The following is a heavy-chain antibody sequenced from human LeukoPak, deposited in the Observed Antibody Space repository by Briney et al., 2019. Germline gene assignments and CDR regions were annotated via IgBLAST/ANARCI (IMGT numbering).Heavy chain of an antibody. Sequence: PSETLSLTCTVSGGSISSGGYYWSWIRPHPGKGLEWIGYIYYSGSTYYNPSLKSRVTISVDTSKNQFSLKLSSVTAADTAVYYCARAERGSSGYPYYFDYWGQGTLVTVSS. CDR2: IYYSGST. J-gene: IGHJ4*02. V-gene: IGHV4-31*03. CDR1: GGSISSGGYY. CDR3: ARAERGSSGYPYYFDY. D-gene: IGHD3-22*01.